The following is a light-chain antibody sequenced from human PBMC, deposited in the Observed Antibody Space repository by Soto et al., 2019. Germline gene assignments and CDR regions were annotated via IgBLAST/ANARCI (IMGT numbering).Light chain of an antibody. V-gene: IGKV3-20*01. Sequence: EIVLTQSPGTLSLSPGERATLSCRASQSVSSSYLAWYQQKPGQAPRLLIYGASSRATGITDRFSGSGSGTDFTLTINRLEPDDSAVYYLQHYDTSPPLFTFGPGTKVDIK. CDR2: GAS. CDR3: QHYDTSPPLFT. J-gene: IGKJ3*01. CDR1: QSVSSSY.